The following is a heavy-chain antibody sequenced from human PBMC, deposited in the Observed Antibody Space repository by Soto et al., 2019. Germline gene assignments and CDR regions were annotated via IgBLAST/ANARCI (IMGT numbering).Heavy chain of an antibody. V-gene: IGHV3-23*01. CDR1: GFTFSSYA. D-gene: IGHD2-15*01. CDR3: AKVGELAVGGFDY. J-gene: IGHJ4*02. CDR2: ISDTGGST. Sequence: EVQLLESGGGLVQPGGSLRLSCAASGFTFSSYAMSWVRQAPGKGLEWVSRISDTGGSTYYADSVKGRFTISRDSSKNTLYLQMNSPRADDTAIYYCAKVGELAVGGFDYWGQGTLVTVSS.